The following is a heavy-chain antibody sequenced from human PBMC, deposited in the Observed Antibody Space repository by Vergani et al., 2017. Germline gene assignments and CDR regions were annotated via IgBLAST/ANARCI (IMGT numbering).Heavy chain of an antibody. V-gene: IGHV4-39*07. Sequence: QLQLQESGPGLVKPSETLSLTCTVSGGSISSSSYYWGWIRQPPGKGLEWIGSIYYSGSTYYNPSLKSRVTISVDTSKNQFSLKLSSVTAADTAVYYCAREWAASAAMPSFDYWGQGTLVTVSS. D-gene: IGHD2-2*01. CDR2: IYYSGST. CDR1: GGSISSSSYY. J-gene: IGHJ4*02. CDR3: AREWAASAAMPSFDY.